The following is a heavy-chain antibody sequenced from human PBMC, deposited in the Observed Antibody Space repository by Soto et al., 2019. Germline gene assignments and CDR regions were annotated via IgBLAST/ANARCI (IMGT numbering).Heavy chain of an antibody. D-gene: IGHD1-1*01. CDR3: VRDYNDGIGRYDY. CDR1: GFVFSSYA. J-gene: IGHJ4*02. V-gene: IGHV3-30-3*01. Sequence: QVQLEESGGAVVQPGRSLRLSCAASGFVFSSYAMQWVRQAPGKGLEWVAGISYDGSNKHYADSVKGRYTISRDNSKTTLFLQMNSLSTEDTAVYYCVRDYNDGIGRYDYWGQGTPVTVSS. CDR2: ISYDGSNK.